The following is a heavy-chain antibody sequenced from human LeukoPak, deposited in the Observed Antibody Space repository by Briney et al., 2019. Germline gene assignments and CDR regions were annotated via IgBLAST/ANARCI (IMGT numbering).Heavy chain of an antibody. J-gene: IGHJ4*02. CDR3: AKALRPSHFYDTSGYYYLIDY. Sequence: GGSLRLSCAASGFTFSSYSMNWVRQAPGKGLEWVSSISSSSSYIYYADSVKGRFTISRDNAKNSLYLQMNSLRADDTAVYYCAKALRPSHFYDTSGYYYLIDYWGQGTLVTVSS. V-gene: IGHV3-21*04. CDR2: ISSSSSYI. CDR1: GFTFSSYS. D-gene: IGHD3-22*01.